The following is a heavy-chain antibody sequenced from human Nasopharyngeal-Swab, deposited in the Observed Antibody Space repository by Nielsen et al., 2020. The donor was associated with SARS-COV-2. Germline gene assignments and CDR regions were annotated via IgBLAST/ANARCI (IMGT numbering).Heavy chain of an antibody. V-gene: IGHV3-7*01. CDR2: IKQDGSEK. Sequence: VRQAPGKGLEWVANIKQDGSEKHYVDSVKGRFTISRDNAKNSLYLQMNSLRAEDTAVYYCARIQLFEYGTSYNFDYWGQGTLVTVSS. D-gene: IGHD6-6*01. J-gene: IGHJ4*02. CDR3: ARIQLFEYGTSYNFDY.